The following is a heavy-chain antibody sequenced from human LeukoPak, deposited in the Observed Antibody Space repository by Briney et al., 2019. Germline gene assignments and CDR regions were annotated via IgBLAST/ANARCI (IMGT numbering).Heavy chain of an antibody. CDR1: GFTFSSYW. D-gene: IGHD3-16*01. CDR3: ARQNRRYPWGRRTHFDY. CDR2: IKQDGSEK. V-gene: IGHV3-7*01. J-gene: IGHJ4*02. Sequence: GGSLRLSCAAFGFTFSSYWMSWVRQAPGKGLEWVANIKQDGSEKYYVDSVKGRFTISRDNAKNSLYPQMNSLRAEDTAVYYCARQNRRYPWGRRTHFDYWGQGTLVTVSS.